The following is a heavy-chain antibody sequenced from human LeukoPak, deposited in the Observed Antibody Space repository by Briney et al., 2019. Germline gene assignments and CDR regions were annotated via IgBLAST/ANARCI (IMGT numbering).Heavy chain of an antibody. J-gene: IGHJ4*02. Sequence: SETLSLTCTVSGGSISSYYWSWIRQPPGKGLEWIGYIYYSGSTNYNPSLKSRVTISVDTSKNQFSLKLSSVTAADTAVYHCARDPSRYCSSTDCFHFDYWGQGTLVTVSS. D-gene: IGHD2-2*01. CDR2: IYYSGST. V-gene: IGHV4-59*12. CDR1: GGSISSYY. CDR3: ARDPSRYCSSTDCFHFDY.